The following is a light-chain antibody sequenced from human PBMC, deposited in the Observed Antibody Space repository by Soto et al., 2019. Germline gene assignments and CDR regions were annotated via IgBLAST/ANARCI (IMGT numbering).Light chain of an antibody. J-gene: IGKJ4*01. CDR2: WAS. V-gene: IGKV4-1*01. CDR3: QQSYSTPHT. Sequence: DIVMTQSPDSLTVSLGERATINCKSSQSILSSSNNKNYLVWYQQKPGQPPKVPINWASTRESGVPDRVSSSGSGADFTLTIRGLQADDVALYYCQQSYSTPHTFGGRTKLAIQ. CDR1: QSILSSSNNKNY.